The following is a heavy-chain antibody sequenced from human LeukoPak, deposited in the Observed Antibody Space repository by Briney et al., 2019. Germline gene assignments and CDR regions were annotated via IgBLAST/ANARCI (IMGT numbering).Heavy chain of an antibody. CDR3: AXSXSXXHYYGFNDAFDI. CDR2: IYWDDDK. CDR1: GFSLSTSGVG. Sequence: SXLTLVXXTQTLTLTCTFSGFSLSTSGVGVGWIRQPPGKALEWLALIYWDDDKRYSPSLKSRLTITKDNSKNQVVLTMTNMDPXXXXXXXCAXSXSXXHYYGFNDAFDIWGQGTMVTVSS. V-gene: IGHV2-5*02. J-gene: IGHJ3*02. D-gene: IGHD3-10*01.